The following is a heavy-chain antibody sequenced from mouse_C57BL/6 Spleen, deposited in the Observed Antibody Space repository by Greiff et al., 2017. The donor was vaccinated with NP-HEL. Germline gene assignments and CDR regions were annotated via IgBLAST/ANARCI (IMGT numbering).Heavy chain of an antibody. J-gene: IGHJ2*01. CDR2: IWTGGGT. D-gene: IGHD2-3*01. CDR1: GFSLTSYA. Sequence: QVQLKQSGPGLVAPSQSLSITCTVSGFSLTSYAISWVRQPPGKGLEWLGVIWTGGGTNYNSALKSRLSISKDNSKSQVFLKMNSLQTDDTARYYCARSEGIYDGYYGNFDYWGQGTTLTVSS. CDR3: ARSEGIYDGYYGNFDY. V-gene: IGHV2-9-1*01.